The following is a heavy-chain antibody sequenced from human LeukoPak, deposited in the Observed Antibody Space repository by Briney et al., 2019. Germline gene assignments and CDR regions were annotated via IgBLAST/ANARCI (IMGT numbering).Heavy chain of an antibody. CDR1: GGSFSGYY. CDR3: AREATGSRRNKRIGRGGFGY. CDR2: INHSGST. V-gene: IGHV4-34*01. Sequence: SETLSLTCAVYGGSFSGYYWSWIRQPPGKGLEWIGEINHSGSTNYNPSLKSRVTISVDTSKNQFSLKLSSVTAADTAVYYCAREATGSRRNKRIGRGGFGYWGQGTLVTVSS. D-gene: IGHD1-26*01. J-gene: IGHJ4*02.